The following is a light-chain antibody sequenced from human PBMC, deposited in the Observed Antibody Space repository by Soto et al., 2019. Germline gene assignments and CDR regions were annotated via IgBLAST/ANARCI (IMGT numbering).Light chain of an antibody. Sequence: EIVLTQSPATLSVSPGEGATLSCRTSQIIGTNLAWYQQKPGQAPRLLIYGAFIRAPGFPVRFRGTGSGSEFTLTISSLQSEDGALYFCQQYDKWPYTFGQGTNLEIK. CDR1: QIIGTN. CDR3: QQYDKWPYT. V-gene: IGKV3-15*01. J-gene: IGKJ2*01. CDR2: GAF.